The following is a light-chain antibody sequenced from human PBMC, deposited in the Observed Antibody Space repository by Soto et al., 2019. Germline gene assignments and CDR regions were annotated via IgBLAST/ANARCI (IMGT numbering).Light chain of an antibody. V-gene: IGKV3-11*01. Sequence: EMVLTQSPGTLSLSPGERAILSCRASQSVSSYLAWYQQKPGQAPRLLIYGASSRATGIPDRFRGSGSGTDFTLTITRLEPEDFVVYYCQQRFDWPKITFGQGTRLEI. J-gene: IGKJ5*01. CDR1: QSVSSY. CDR2: GAS. CDR3: QQRFDWPKIT.